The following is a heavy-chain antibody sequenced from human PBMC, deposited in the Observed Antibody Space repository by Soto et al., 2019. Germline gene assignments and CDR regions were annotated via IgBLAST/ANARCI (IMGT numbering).Heavy chain of an antibody. Sequence: EVQVVESGGGLVQPGGSLRLSCAASGFTFSTYEMNWVRQAPGKGLEWVSCISSSGSTMFYADSVKGRFTISRDNANNSLYLQMNSLRAEDTAVYYCARDRDYGGNSYYFDYWGQGTLVTVSS. CDR2: ISSSGSTM. CDR1: GFTFSTYE. V-gene: IGHV3-48*03. J-gene: IGHJ4*02. D-gene: IGHD4-17*01. CDR3: ARDRDYGGNSYYFDY.